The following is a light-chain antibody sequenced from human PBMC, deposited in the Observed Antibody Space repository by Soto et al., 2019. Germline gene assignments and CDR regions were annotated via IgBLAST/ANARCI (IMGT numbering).Light chain of an antibody. V-gene: IGLV2-18*02. CDR3: SSYTSYSTLV. J-gene: IGLJ2*01. CDR2: EVT. CDR1: SSDVGAYNR. Sequence: QSVLTQPPSVSGSPGQSVTISCTGTSSDVGAYNRVSWYQQPPGTAPKLMIFEVTNRPSGVPARFSGSKSGNTASLTISGLQAEDEADYYCSSYTSYSTLVFGGGTQLTVL.